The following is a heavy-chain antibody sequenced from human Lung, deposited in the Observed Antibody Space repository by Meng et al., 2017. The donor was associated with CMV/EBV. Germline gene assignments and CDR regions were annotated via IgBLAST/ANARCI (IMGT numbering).Heavy chain of an antibody. CDR3: AREEAIFGGVNEDFEI. V-gene: IGHV3-11*04. J-gene: IGHJ3*02. Sequence: SLKISCAGSAFTFSDYYMSWIRQAPGKGLEWISYISSSGSSTYYADSVKGRFTISRDNAKNSLYLQMSSLRAEDTAVYYCAREEAIFGGVNEDFEIWGQGTXVTVSS. D-gene: IGHD3-3*01. CDR2: ISSSGSST. CDR1: AFTFSDYY.